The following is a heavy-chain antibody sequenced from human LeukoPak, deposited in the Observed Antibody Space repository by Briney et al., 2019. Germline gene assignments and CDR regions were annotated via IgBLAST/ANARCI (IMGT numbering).Heavy chain of an antibody. J-gene: IGHJ4*02. V-gene: IGHV3-43*02. CDR3: AKDGQPFGGHDTYYFDY. CDR2: ISGDGRTK. CDR1: GFTFVDYA. Sequence: LSGGSLRLSCAASGFTFVDYAIHWVRQAPGKGLEWVSPISGDGRTKYYADSVRGRFTISRDNSKKSLSLQMNSLRTEDTALYYCAKDGQPFGGHDTYYFDYWGQGTLVAVSS. D-gene: IGHD5-12*01.